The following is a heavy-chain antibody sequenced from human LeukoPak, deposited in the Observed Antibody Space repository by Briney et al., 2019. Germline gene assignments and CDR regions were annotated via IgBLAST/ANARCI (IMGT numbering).Heavy chain of an antibody. V-gene: IGHV4-31*03. CDR2: IYYSRST. J-gene: IGHJ1*01. CDR3: ARVLRSYGDSHALEYFQH. CDR1: GGSISSGGYY. Sequence: SETLSLTCTVSGGSISSGGYYWSWIRQHPGKGLVWIEYIYYSRSTYNNRSLKSRVTISEDTSKNQFSLKLRSVTAADTAVYYCARVLRSYGDSHALEYFQHWGQGTLVTVSS. D-gene: IGHD4-17*01.